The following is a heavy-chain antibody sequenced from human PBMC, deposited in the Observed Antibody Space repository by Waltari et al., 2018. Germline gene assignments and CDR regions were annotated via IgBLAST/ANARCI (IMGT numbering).Heavy chain of an antibody. Sequence: QLQLQESGPRLVRPSETLSLICRVSGVSITSNRHYWAGIRQSPGQGLEWIGTVSYSGNTYISPSLKSRVSVARDTSKNQVSLILGSVTAADMAVYYCATYIGASVGTAAFDVWGQGTMVTVSS. CDR2: VSYSGNT. CDR1: GVSITSNRHY. CDR3: ATYIGASVGTAAFDV. D-gene: IGHD5-12*01. V-gene: IGHV4-39*01. J-gene: IGHJ3*01.